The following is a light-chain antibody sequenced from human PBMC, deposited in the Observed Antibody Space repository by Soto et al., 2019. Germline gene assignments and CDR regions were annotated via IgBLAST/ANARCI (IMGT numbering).Light chain of an antibody. Sequence: SALTQPASVSGSPGQSITISGTGTSGDVGGYNYVSWYQQHPGKAPKLMIYDVSNRPSGVSNRFSGSKSGNTASLTISGLQAEDEADYYCRSYTSSSTYVFGTGTKVTVL. J-gene: IGLJ1*01. CDR2: DVS. CDR1: SGDVGGYNY. V-gene: IGLV2-14*01. CDR3: RSYTSSSTYV.